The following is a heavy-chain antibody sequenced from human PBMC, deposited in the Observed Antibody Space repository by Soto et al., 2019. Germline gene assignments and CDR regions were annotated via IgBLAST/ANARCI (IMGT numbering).Heavy chain of an antibody. D-gene: IGHD6-13*01. V-gene: IGHV3-30*18. CDR2: ISNDGSNK. J-gene: IGHJ3*01. CDR1: GFTFNNYG. CDR3: AKDQGIAASHGID. Sequence: GGSLRLSCAASGFTFNNYGMHWVRQAPGKGLEWVAVISNDGSNKYYADFVKGRLTISRDNSKNTLYLQMNSLTDDDTAVYYCAKDQGIAASHGIDWGQGTMVTVSS.